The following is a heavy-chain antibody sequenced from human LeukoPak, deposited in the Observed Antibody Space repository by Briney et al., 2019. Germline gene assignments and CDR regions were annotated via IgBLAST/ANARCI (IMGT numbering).Heavy chain of an antibody. J-gene: IGHJ5*02. CDR1: GGSISSYY. CDR2: IYYSGST. CDR3: ARGPYIGNWFDP. Sequence: SETLSLTCTVSGGSISSYYWSWIRQPPGKGLEWIGYIYYSGSTNYNPSLKSRVTISVDTSKNQFSLKLSSVTAADTAVYYCARGPYIGNWFDPWGQGTLVTVSS. V-gene: IGHV4-59*01. D-gene: IGHD1-26*01.